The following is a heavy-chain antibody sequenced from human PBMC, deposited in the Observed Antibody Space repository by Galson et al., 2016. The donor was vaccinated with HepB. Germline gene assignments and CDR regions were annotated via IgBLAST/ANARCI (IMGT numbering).Heavy chain of an antibody. D-gene: IGHD2-2*01. CDR2: ISTYSVNT. CDR1: GYTFTSYG. Sequence: SVKVSCKASGYTFTSYGVSWVRQAPGQGLEWMGWISTYSVNTYYAQNLQGRITLTTDPSTGTAYMELRSLRSDDTAVYYCASDGTYCTTSSCNPGGFPDYWGQGTLVTVSS. V-gene: IGHV1-18*01. CDR3: ASDGTYCTTSSCNPGGFPDY. J-gene: IGHJ4*02.